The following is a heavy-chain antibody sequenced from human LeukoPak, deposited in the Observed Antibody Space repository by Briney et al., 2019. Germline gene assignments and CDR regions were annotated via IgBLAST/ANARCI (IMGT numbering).Heavy chain of an antibody. Sequence: SETLSLTCTVSGGSISSYYWSWLRQPPGKGLEWIGYIYYSGSTNYNPSLKSRVTISLDTSKNRFSLKLSSVTAADTAVYYCARGFRLGGLYYYYGMDVWGQGTTVTVSS. D-gene: IGHD3-3*01. V-gene: IGHV4-59*01. J-gene: IGHJ6*02. CDR3: ARGFRLGGLYYYYGMDV. CDR1: GGSISSYY. CDR2: IYYSGST.